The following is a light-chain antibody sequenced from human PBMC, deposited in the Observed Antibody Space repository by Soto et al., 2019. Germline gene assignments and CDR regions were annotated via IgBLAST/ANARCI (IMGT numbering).Light chain of an antibody. V-gene: IGKV1-12*01. J-gene: IGKJ3*01. Sequence: DIQITQSPSSLSASVGDRVNISCRASQDIGSRLAWYQQKPGKAPKILIYAAASLHSGVPSRFSATFSGTDFTLTINSLQPEDLATYFCQQGNSFPLTFGPGTKVDLK. CDR2: AAA. CDR3: QQGNSFPLT. CDR1: QDIGSR.